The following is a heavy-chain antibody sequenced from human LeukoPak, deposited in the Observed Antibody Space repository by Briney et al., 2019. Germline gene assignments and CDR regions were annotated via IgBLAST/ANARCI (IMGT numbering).Heavy chain of an antibody. CDR2: IYYSGST. V-gene: IGHV4-59*12. J-gene: IGHJ4*02. CDR3: ARGADCSGGSCSFDY. D-gene: IGHD2-15*01. CDR1: GGSISSYY. Sequence: SETLSLTCTVSGGSISSYYWNWIRQPPGKGLEWIGYIYYSGSTSYNPSLKSRVTISVDTSKNQFSLKLSSVTAADTAVYYCARGADCSGGSCSFDYWGQGTLVTVSS.